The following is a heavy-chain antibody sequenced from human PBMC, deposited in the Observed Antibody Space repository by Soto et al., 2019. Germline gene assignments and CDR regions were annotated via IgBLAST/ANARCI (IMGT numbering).Heavy chain of an antibody. CDR2: ISGSGGST. D-gene: IGHD3-16*02. J-gene: IGHJ4*02. CDR3: AKGPYDYVWGSYRYSFDY. CDR1: GFTFSSYA. Sequence: GGSLRLSCAASGFTFSSYAMSWVRQAPGKGLEWVSAISGSGGSTYYADSVKGRFTISRDNSKNTLYLQMNSLRAEDTAIYYCAKGPYDYVWGSYRYSFDYWGQGTLVTVSS. V-gene: IGHV3-23*01.